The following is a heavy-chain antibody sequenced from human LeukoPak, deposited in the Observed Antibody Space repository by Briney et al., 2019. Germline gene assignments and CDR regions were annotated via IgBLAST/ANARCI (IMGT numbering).Heavy chain of an antibody. J-gene: IGHJ4*02. CDR1: GGSISSSSYY. D-gene: IGHD6-13*01. V-gene: IGHV4-39*01. Sequence: PSETLSLTCIVSGGSISSSSYYWGWIRQPPGKGLEWIGIIYYRGTTYYNPSLKSRVTMSVDTSKNQFSLNPSSVTAADTAVYYCARRPSISAAGGPFDYWGQGTLVTVPS. CDR2: IYYRGTT. CDR3: ARRPSISAAGGPFDY.